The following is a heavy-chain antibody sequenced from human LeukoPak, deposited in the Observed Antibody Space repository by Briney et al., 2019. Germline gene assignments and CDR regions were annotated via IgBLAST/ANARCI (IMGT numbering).Heavy chain of an antibody. CDR1: GGTLSSYA. CDR3: ARDLISGIAAADGIDY. CDR2: IIPILGIA. J-gene: IGHJ4*02. Sequence: SVKVSCKASGGTLSSYAISWVRQAPGQGLEWMGRIIPILGIANYAQKFQGRVTITADKSTSTAYMELSSLRSEDTAVYYCARDLISGIAAADGIDYWGQGTLVTVSS. V-gene: IGHV1-69*04. D-gene: IGHD6-13*01.